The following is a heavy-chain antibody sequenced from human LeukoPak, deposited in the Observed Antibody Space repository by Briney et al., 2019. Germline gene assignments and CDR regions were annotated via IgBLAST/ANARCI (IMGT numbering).Heavy chain of an antibody. D-gene: IGHD3-16*01. CDR2: INHSESI. V-gene: IGHV4-34*01. Sequence: PSETLSLTCAVYGGSFTAYYWSVIRQPPGKGLEWIGEINHSESINYNPSLKSRVTTSVDTSKNQFSLKLSSVTAADTAVYYCAMVVWGSYFDYWGQGTLVTVSS. J-gene: IGHJ4*02. CDR3: AMVVWGSYFDY. CDR1: GGSFTAYY.